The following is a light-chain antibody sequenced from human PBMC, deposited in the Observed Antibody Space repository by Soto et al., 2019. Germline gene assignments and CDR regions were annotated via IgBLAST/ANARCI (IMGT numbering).Light chain of an antibody. Sequence: QSVLTQPPSVSGTPGQRVTISCTGSSSNIGAGYDVHWYQQLPETAPKLLIYGNSNRPSGVPYRFSGSKSGTSASLAITGLQGEDEDYYYCQSYDSSLCGFYGFGPGTKLTVL. V-gene: IGLV1-40*01. J-gene: IGLJ1*01. CDR1: SSNIGAGYD. CDR2: GNS. CDR3: QSYDSSLCGFYG.